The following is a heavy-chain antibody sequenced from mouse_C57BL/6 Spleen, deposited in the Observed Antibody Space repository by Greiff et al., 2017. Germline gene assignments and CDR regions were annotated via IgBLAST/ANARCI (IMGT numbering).Heavy chain of an antibody. J-gene: IGHJ1*03. D-gene: IGHD1-1*01. CDR3: ARGGDFITTVVAPFDV. CDR2: INPNYGTT. Sequence: VQLKQSGPELVKPGASVKISCKASGYSFTDYNMNWVKQSNGKSLEWIGVINPNYGTTSYNQKFKGKATLTVDQSSSTAYMQLNSLTSEDSAVYYCARGGDFITTVVAPFDVWGTGTTVTVSS. CDR1: GYSFTDYN. V-gene: IGHV1-39*01.